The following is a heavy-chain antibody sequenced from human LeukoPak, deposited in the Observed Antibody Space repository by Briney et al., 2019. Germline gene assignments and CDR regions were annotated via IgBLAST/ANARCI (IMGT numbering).Heavy chain of an antibody. Sequence: ASVKVSCKASGGTFSSYAISWVRQAPGQGLEWMGRIIPILGIANYAQKFQGRVTMTADKSTSTAYMELSSLRSEDTAVYYCARTAELRDNWFDPWGQGTLVTVSS. CDR3: ARTAELRDNWFDP. D-gene: IGHD1-7*01. J-gene: IGHJ5*02. CDR1: GGTFSSYA. CDR2: IIPILGIA. V-gene: IGHV1-69*04.